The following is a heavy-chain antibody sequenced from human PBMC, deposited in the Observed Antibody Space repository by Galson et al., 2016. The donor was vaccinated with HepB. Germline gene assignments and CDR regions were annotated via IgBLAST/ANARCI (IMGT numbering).Heavy chain of an antibody. CDR1: GVTFTRYA. J-gene: IGHJ4*02. CDR2: INPLFNTT. D-gene: IGHD6-6*01. CDR3: ARDRLRALDY. Sequence: SVKVSCKASGVTFTRYAISWARQAPGQGLEWLGGINPLFNTTNYAQKFRDRVTITADESTSTAYMELTSLRSDDTAVYYCARDRLRALDYWGQGTLVTVSS. V-gene: IGHV1-69*13.